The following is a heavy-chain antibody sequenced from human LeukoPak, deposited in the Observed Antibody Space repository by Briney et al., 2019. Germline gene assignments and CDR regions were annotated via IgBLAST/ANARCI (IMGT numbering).Heavy chain of an antibody. J-gene: IGHJ4*02. CDR1: GGSFSGYY. Sequence: SETLSLTCAVYGGSFSGYYWSWIRQPPGKGLEWIWEISHSGSTNYNPALKRRVTISVDTSKNQFSLKLSPVTAAETAVYYSVTQGWHRPTQPPYWGQGTLVTVSS. D-gene: IGHD6-19*01. CDR3: VTQGWHRPTQPPY. V-gene: IGHV4-34*01. CDR2: ISHSGST.